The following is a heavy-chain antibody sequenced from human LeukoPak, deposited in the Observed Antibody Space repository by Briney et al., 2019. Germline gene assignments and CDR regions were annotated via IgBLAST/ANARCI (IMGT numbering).Heavy chain of an antibody. J-gene: IGHJ4*02. CDR1: GFTFDDYA. CDR2: ISWNSGTI. V-gene: IGHV3-9*01. Sequence: GRSLRLSCAASGFTFDDYALHWVRQAPGKGLEWVSGISWNSGTIGYADSVKGRFTISRDNAKNSLYLQMNSLRAEDTAVYYCATGNRWSYSGDYWGQGTLVTVSS. D-gene: IGHD1-26*01. CDR3: ATGNRWSYSGDY.